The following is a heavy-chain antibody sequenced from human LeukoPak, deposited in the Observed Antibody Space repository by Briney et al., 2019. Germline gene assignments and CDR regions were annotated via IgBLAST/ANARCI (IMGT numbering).Heavy chain of an antibody. D-gene: IGHD3-16*01. J-gene: IGHJ4*02. CDR2: INPNSGGT. Sequence: ASVKVSCKASGYTFTGYYMHWVRQAPGQGLEWMGWINPNSGGTKYSQKFQGRVTMTRDTSISTAYMELSRLRSDDTAVYYCATQRGSYLWGTDFDYWGQGTLVTVSS. CDR3: ATQRGSYLWGTDFDY. CDR1: GYTFTGYY. V-gene: IGHV1-2*02.